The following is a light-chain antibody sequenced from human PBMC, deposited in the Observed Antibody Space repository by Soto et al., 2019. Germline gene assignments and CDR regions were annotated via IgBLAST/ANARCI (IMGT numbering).Light chain of an antibody. CDR2: GAS. Sequence: EIVLTQSPGTLSLSPGERAALSCSASQRVSSSYLAWYQQKPGQAPRLLIYGASSRATGIPDRFSGSGSGTGFTLTISRLEPEDFAVYYCQQYGSSPLTFGGGTTVEIK. V-gene: IGKV3-20*01. J-gene: IGKJ4*01. CDR1: QRVSSSY. CDR3: QQYGSSPLT.